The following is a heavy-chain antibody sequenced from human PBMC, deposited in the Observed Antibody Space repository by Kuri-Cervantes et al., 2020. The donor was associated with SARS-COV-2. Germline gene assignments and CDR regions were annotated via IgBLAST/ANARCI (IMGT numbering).Heavy chain of an antibody. Sequence: ASVKVSCKASGYTFTGYYMHWVRQAPGQGLEWMGWINPKSGGTNHAQEFQGRITMTRDTSISTVYMELTRLRSDDTAVYYCARDGQPIHPCNSGVCYYYYYYMDVWGKGTTVTDSS. D-gene: IGHD2/OR15-2a*01. CDR3: ARDGQPIHPCNSGVCYYYYYYMDV. CDR1: GYTFTGYY. CDR2: INPKSGGT. J-gene: IGHJ6*03. V-gene: IGHV1-2*02.